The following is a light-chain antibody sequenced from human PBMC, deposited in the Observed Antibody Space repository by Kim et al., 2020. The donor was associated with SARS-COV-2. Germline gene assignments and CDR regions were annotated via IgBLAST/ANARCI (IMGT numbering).Light chain of an antibody. CDR3: QQCSNGPGT. CDR2: DAS. CDR1: QSVSTY. Sequence: EIVLTQSPVTLSLSPGERATLSCRASQSVSTYLAWFQQKPGQAPRLLIHDASTRATGIPDRFSGSGSGTDFTLTISSLESEDFAVYYCQQCSNGPGTFGQGTKVDIK. J-gene: IGKJ1*01. V-gene: IGKV3-11*01.